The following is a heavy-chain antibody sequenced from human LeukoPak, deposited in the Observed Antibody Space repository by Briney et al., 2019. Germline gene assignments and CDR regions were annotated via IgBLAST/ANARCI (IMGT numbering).Heavy chain of an antibody. Sequence: GGSLRLSCAASEFTFSSYSMNWVRQAPGKGLEWVSAISGSGGSTYYADSVKGRFTIPRDNSKNTLYLQMNSLRAEDTAVYYCARQKTTVTTAYFDYWGQGTLVTVSS. CDR3: ARQKTTVTTAYFDY. J-gene: IGHJ4*02. CDR2: ISGSGGST. CDR1: EFTFSSYS. D-gene: IGHD4-17*01. V-gene: IGHV3-23*01.